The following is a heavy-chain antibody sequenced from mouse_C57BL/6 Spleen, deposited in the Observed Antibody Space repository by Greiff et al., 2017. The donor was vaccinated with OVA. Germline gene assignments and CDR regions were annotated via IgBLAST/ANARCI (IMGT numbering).Heavy chain of an antibody. D-gene: IGHD1-1*01. CDR1: GYTFTSYW. CDR2: IYPNSGST. J-gene: IGHJ3*01. CDR3: AKGDYYGSSYGFAY. Sequence: QVQLQQPGAELVKPGASVKLSCKASGYTFTSYWMHWVKQRPGQGLEWIGMIYPNSGSTNYNEKFKSKATLTVDKSSSTAYMKLSSLTSEDSAVYYCAKGDYYGSSYGFAYWGQGTLVTVSA. V-gene: IGHV1-64*01.